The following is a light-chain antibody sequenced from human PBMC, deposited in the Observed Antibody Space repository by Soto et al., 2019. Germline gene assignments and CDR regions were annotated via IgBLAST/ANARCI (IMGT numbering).Light chain of an antibody. V-gene: IGKV3-20*01. CDR2: GAS. CDR1: QSVSSSY. J-gene: IGKJ4*01. Sequence: EIVLTQSPGTRSLSPGERATLSCRASQSVSSSYLAWYQQKPGQAPRLLIYGASSRATGIPDRFSGSGSGTDFTLTISRLEPEEFAVYYCQQYAGSTFGGGTKVEIK. CDR3: QQYAGST.